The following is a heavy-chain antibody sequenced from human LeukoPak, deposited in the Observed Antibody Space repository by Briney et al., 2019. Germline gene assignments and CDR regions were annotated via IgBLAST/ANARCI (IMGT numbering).Heavy chain of an antibody. V-gene: IGHV4-59*08. D-gene: IGHD2-8*02. J-gene: IGHJ4*02. CDR2: ISDIGSI. Sequence: SETLSLTCTVSGGSISSYYWIWIRQPPGKGLEWIAYISDIGSINYNPSLKSRVTISLDTSKNQFSLKLSSVTAADTAVYYCAGHHPRNTVDFWGQGTLVTVSS. CDR1: GGSISSYY. CDR3: AGHHPRNTVDF.